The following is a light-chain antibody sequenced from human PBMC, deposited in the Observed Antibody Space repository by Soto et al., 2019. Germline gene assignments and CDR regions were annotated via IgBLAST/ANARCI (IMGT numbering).Light chain of an antibody. CDR1: QGIISY. V-gene: IGKV1-9*01. Sequence: IQMTQSPSSLSASVGDRVTITFRASQGIISYLAWYQQKPGKAPKLLIYAASTLQSGVPSRFSGSGSGTDFTLSINSLQPEDFATYYCQQAHSFPITFGQGTRLEIK. CDR3: QQAHSFPIT. CDR2: AAS. J-gene: IGKJ5*01.